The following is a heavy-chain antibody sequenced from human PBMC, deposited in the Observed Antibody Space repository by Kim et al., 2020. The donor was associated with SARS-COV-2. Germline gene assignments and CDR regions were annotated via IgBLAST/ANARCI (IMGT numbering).Heavy chain of an antibody. Sequence: SETLSLTCAVYGGSFSGYYWSWIRQPPGKGLEWIGEINHSGSTNYNPSLRSRVTISVDTSKNQFSLKLSSVTAADTAVYYCARVSGSKVRGVKTYGMDVWGQGTTVTVSS. D-gene: IGHD3-10*01. V-gene: IGHV4-34*01. CDR3: ARVSGSKVRGVKTYGMDV. J-gene: IGHJ6*02. CDR2: INHSGST. CDR1: GGSFSGYY.